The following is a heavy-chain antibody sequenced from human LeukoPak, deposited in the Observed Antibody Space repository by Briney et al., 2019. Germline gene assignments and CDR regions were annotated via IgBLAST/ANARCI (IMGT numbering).Heavy chain of an antibody. CDR1: GGSVSSSLHS. V-gene: IGHV4-39*01. J-gene: IGHJ4*02. CDR3: ARHFYGDYVFDY. CDR2: IYYSGST. D-gene: IGHD4-17*01. Sequence: SETLSLTCTVSGGSVSSSLHSWPWVRQPPEKGLEWIGSIYYSGSTNYNASFNSRVTMSVDRSKDQFSLNLTSVAATDTAVYYCARHFYGDYVFDYWGKGTLVTVTS.